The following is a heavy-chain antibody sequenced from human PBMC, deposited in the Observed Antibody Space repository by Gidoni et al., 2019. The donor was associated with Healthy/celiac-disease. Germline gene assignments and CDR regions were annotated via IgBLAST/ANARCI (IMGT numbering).Heavy chain of an antibody. D-gene: IGHD4-17*01. V-gene: IGHV3-43D*04. CDR2: ISWDGGST. Sequence: EVQLVESGGVVVQPGGSLRLSCAAPGFTFDDYAMPWVRQAPGKGLEWVSLISWDGGSTYYADSVKGRFTISRDNSKNSLYLQMNSLRAEDTALYYCAKESTVTTLDYWGQGTLVTVSS. CDR1: GFTFDDYA. J-gene: IGHJ4*02. CDR3: AKESTVTTLDY.